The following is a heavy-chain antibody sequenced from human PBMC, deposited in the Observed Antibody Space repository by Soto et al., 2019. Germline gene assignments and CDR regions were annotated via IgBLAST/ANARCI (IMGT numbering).Heavy chain of an antibody. CDR1: GFTFSPYS. J-gene: IGHJ4*02. CDR2: ISSGGDTI. V-gene: IGHV3-48*02. D-gene: IGHD3-3*01. Sequence: AGGSLRLSCAVSGFTFSPYSMNWVRRAPGKGLEWISYISSGGDTIYYADSVRGRFTVSRDNTKNSLYLQMDSLRDEDTAVYYCARDRSTIYGVVTPIDYWGQGTLVTVSS. CDR3: ARDRSTIYGVVTPIDY.